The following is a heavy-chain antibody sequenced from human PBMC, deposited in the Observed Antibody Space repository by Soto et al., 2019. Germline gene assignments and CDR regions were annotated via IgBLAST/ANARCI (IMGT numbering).Heavy chain of an antibody. CDR2: IVVGSGNT. Sequence: QVSCKASGFAFTSSAVQWVRQARGQRLEWIGWIVVGSGNTNYAQKFQERVTITRDMSTSTAYMELSSLRSEDTAVYYCAADSPYPYYDILTGYSQYYYYYGMDVWGQGTTVTVSS. J-gene: IGHJ6*02. D-gene: IGHD3-9*01. CDR1: GFAFTSSA. CDR3: AADSPYPYYDILTGYSQYYYYYGMDV. V-gene: IGHV1-58*01.